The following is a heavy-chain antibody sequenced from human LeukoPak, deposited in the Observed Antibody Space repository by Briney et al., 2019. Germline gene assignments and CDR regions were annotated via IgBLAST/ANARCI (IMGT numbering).Heavy chain of an antibody. CDR2: IDPNSGGT. CDR3: AAMWFGDHDAFDI. CDR1: GYIFTCYF. Sequence: ASVKVSCKASGYIFTCYFMHWVRQAPGQGLEWMGRIDPNSGGTIYAQKFHGRVTMTRDTSLNTAYMDLSRLTSDDTAVYYCAAMWFGDHDAFDIWGQGTMVTVSS. V-gene: IGHV1-2*02. J-gene: IGHJ3*02. D-gene: IGHD3-10*01.